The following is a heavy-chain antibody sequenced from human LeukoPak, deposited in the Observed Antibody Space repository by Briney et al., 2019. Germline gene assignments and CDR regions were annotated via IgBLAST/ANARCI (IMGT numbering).Heavy chain of an antibody. CDR2: IYSSGYS. J-gene: IGHJ4*02. CDR3: ARHRGPHVGRME. D-gene: IGHD3-3*01. Sequence: SETLSLTCSISGGSISSFYWSWIRQPPGKGLGWIGYIYSSGYSNYNPSLKSRVTISVDTSKNQFSLKLSSVTAADTAVYYCARHRGPHVGRMEWGQGTQVTVSS. CDR1: GGSISSFY. V-gene: IGHV4-59*08.